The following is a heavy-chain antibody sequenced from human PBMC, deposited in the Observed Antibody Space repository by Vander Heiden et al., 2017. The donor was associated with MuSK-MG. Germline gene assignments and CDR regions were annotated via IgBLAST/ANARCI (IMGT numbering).Heavy chain of an antibody. Sequence: EEQLLESGGGLVQPGGSLRLSCAASGFTFSGHAMTWVRQAPGKGLDWVSTITDNGDKTLYADAGKGRFTISRDNSKNTVYLQMKSLTAEDTAIYFCTKDGHGINWYSYVDAWGKGTTVTVSS. CDR1: GFTFSGHA. CDR2: ITDNGDKT. J-gene: IGHJ6*03. CDR3: TKDGHGINWYSYVDA. V-gene: IGHV3-23*01.